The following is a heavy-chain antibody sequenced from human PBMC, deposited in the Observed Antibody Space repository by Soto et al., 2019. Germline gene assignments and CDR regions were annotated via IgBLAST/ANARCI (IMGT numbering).Heavy chain of an antibody. V-gene: IGHV4-39*01. CDR1: GGSFGSSAYY. CDR3: SRRAPEGFDP. Sequence: SETLSLTCGVSGGSFGSSAYYWGWIRQAPGKGLEWIGSINYSGSTYYNPSLKSRVTISVDTPRNQFSLKLSSVTAADTALYSCSRRAPEGFDPWGQGTLVTVSS. J-gene: IGHJ5*02. CDR2: INYSGST.